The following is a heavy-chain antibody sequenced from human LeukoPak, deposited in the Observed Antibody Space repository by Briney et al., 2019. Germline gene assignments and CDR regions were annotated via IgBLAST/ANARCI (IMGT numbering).Heavy chain of an antibody. D-gene: IGHD2-15*01. CDR1: GFTFDDYA. V-gene: IGHV3-9*01. Sequence: GGSLRLSCAASGFTFDDYAMHWVRQAPAKGLEWVSGISWNSGSIRYADSVKGRFTISRDNAENSLYLQMNSLRAEDTALYYCAKESQAGWFDYWGQGTLVTVSS. J-gene: IGHJ4*02. CDR3: AKESQAGWFDY. CDR2: ISWNSGSI.